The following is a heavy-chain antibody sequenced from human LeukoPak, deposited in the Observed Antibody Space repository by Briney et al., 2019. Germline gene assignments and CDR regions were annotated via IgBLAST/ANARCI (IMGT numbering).Heavy chain of an antibody. D-gene: IGHD6-19*01. J-gene: IGHJ4*02. Sequence: ETLSLTCTVSGGSISSGDYYWSWIRQPPGKGLEWVSGIFGSGGSTHYADSVKGRFTISRDNSKNTVYLQMNSLRAEDTAVYYCAKTTTGYSSGRFPGWPVDYWGQGTLVTVSS. CDR1: GGSISSGDYY. V-gene: IGHV3-23*01. CDR3: AKTTTGYSSGRFPGWPVDY. CDR2: IFGSGGST.